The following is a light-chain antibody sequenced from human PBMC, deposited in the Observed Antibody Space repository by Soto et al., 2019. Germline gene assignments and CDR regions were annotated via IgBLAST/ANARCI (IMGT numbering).Light chain of an antibody. V-gene: IGKV1-27*01. J-gene: IGKJ1*01. CDR3: QRYDSVPLT. CDR2: DAS. CDR1: QGIKNF. Sequence: DIRMTQSPPSLSASVGDKVTITCRASQGIKNFLAWYHQKPGDIPKLLMYDASTLESGASSRFSGSGSGTVFTLTFSSVQPEDVGSYYCQRYDSVPLTFGQGTKVDVK.